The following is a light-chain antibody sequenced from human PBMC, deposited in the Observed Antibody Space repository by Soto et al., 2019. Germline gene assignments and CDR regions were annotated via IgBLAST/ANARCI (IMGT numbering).Light chain of an antibody. V-gene: IGKV3-20*01. CDR2: GAS. CDR1: QSVGSSY. CDR3: QQYASSPWT. Sequence: PGARATLSCRASQSVGSSYLAWYQQKPGQAPRLLIYGASSRATGIPDRFSGSGSGTDFTLTISSLEPEDFALYYCQQYASSPWTFGQGTKVEI. J-gene: IGKJ1*01.